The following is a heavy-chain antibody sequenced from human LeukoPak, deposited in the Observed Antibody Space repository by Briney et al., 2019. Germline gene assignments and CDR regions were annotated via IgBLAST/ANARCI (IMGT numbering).Heavy chain of an antibody. J-gene: IGHJ5*02. V-gene: IGHV3-21*01. CDR2: ISGSSSSI. CDR1: GFTFSRYS. CDR3: ARGPGSGRNYNWFDP. Sequence: PGGSLRLSCAASGFTFSRYSMNWVRQAPGKGLEWDSSISGSSSSIYYADSVKGRFTISRDNAKNSLYLQMNSLRAEDTAVYYCARGPGSGRNYNWFDPWGQGTLVTVSS. D-gene: IGHD3-10*01.